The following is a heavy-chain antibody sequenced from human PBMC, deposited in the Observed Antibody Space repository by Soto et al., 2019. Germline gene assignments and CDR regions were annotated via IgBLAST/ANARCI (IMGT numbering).Heavy chain of an antibody. D-gene: IGHD6-19*01. Sequence: EVQLVESGGGLVQPGGSLRLSCAASGFTFSSYWMHWVRQAPGKGLVWVSRINSDGSSTSYADSVKGRFTISRDNAKNTLYLQMNSLRAEDKAVYYCAVGVAGPTAIGYWGQGTLVTVSS. J-gene: IGHJ4*02. V-gene: IGHV3-74*01. CDR3: AVGVAGPTAIGY. CDR1: GFTFSSYW. CDR2: INSDGSST.